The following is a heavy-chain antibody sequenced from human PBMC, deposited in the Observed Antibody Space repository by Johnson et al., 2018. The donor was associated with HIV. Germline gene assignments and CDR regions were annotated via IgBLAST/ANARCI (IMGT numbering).Heavy chain of an antibody. V-gene: IGHV3-53*01. D-gene: IGHD3-22*01. CDR2: ICGSGGST. J-gene: IGHJ3*02. CDR3: AKVTMIVVVDNAFDI. Sequence: EVQLVESGGGLIQPGGSLRLSCAASGFTVSSNYMTWVRPAPGKGLEWVSVICGSGGSTYYADSVKGRFTIARDNSKNTLYLQMNSLRAEDTAVYYCAKVTMIVVVDNAFDIWGQGTMVTVSS. CDR1: GFTVSSNY.